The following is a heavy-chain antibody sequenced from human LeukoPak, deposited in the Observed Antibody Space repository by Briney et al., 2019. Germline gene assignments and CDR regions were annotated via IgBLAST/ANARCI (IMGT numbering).Heavy chain of an antibody. J-gene: IGHJ6*02. CDR2: IYSGGST. Sequence: GGSLRLSCAASGFTVSSNYMSWVRQAPGKGLEWVSVIYSGGSTYYADSVKGRFTISRDNSKNTLYLQMNSLRAEDTAVYYCARGSAYYYDSSGYYYDYYGMDVWGQGTTVTVSS. V-gene: IGHV3-66*01. D-gene: IGHD3-22*01. CDR3: ARGSAYYYDSSGYYYDYYGMDV. CDR1: GFTVSSNY.